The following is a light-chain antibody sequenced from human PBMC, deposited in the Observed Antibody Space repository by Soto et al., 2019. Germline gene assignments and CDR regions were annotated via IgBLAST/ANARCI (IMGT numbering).Light chain of an antibody. CDR1: QAIY. CDR3: QKYNSAPLT. CDR2: AAS. Sequence: DIQVTQSPSSLSASLGDRVTITCRANQAIYLAWFQQQPGKVPKLLIYAASALQSGVPSRFSGSGSGTDFTLTISSLQTEDIASYYCQKYNSAPLTFGGGTKVEI. V-gene: IGKV1-27*01. J-gene: IGKJ4*01.